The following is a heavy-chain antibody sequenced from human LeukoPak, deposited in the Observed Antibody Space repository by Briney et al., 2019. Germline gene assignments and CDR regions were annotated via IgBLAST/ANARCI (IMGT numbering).Heavy chain of an antibody. V-gene: IGHV3-21*01. D-gene: IGHD4-11*01. CDR3: ARDPWVGVTMDY. J-gene: IGHJ4*02. CDR1: GFTFSSYT. Sequence: GGSLRLSCAASGFTFSSYTMNWVRQAPGKGLEWVSSISSSSIYIYYADSVKGRFTISRDNAKNSLYLQMNSLRAEDTAVYYCARDPWVGVTMDYWGQGTLVTVSS. CDR2: ISSSSIYI.